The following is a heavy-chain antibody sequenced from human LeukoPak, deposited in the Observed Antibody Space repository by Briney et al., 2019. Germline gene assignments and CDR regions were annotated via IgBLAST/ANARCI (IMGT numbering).Heavy chain of an antibody. V-gene: IGHV4-61*09. Sequence: SETLSLTCTVSGASISSGSYYWTWIRQPAGKGLEWIGHIYTSGSGSTNYNSSLRSRVTISVDTSRKQFSLRLSSVTAADTAVYCCARARTMIVAGDAFDIWGQGTMVTVSS. CDR3: ARARTMIVAGDAFDI. CDR1: GASISSGSYY. J-gene: IGHJ3*02. D-gene: IGHD3-22*01. CDR2: IYTSGSGST.